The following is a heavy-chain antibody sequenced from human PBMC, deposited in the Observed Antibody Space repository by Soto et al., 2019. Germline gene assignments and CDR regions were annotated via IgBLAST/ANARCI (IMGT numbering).Heavy chain of an antibody. CDR1: DYSMSYGYY. Sequence: SETRSLTCAVSDYSMSYGYYWAWIRQPPGKGLEWIGSIYYSGNTYYNPSLKSRLTISVDTSKNHFSLKLNSVTAADTAVYYCARQGHGSGPSWFDSWGQGTLVAVSS. J-gene: IGHJ5*01. CDR2: IYYSGNT. D-gene: IGHD3-10*01. CDR3: ARQGHGSGPSWFDS. V-gene: IGHV4-38-2*01.